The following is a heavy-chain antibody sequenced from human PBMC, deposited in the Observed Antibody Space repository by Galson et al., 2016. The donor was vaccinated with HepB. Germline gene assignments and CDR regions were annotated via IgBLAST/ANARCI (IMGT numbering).Heavy chain of an antibody. CDR3: ARDVGP. CDR2: IYSGGDT. J-gene: IGHJ5*02. V-gene: IGHV3-66*01. Sequence: SLRLSCAASGFTVSNNYMRWFRQTPGNGLEWVSLIYSGGDTSSADSVKGRFTISIDSSKNTLYLQMNSLRDEDTAVYYCARDVGPWGQGTLVTVSS. CDR1: GFTVSNNY.